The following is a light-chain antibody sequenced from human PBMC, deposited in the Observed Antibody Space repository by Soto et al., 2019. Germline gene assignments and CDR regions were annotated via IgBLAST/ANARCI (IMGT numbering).Light chain of an antibody. CDR2: SSD. CDR1: SSNIGSNT. CDR3: AASHDSRNGWV. J-gene: IGLJ3*02. Sequence: QSVLTQPPSMSGTPGQRVTISCSGSSSNIGSNTVHWYQQHPGTDPTLLIYSSDHRPSGVPDRVSGSKTGTSASLAISARQPEDEAADYCAASHDSRNGWVFGGGTKLTVL. V-gene: IGLV1-44*01.